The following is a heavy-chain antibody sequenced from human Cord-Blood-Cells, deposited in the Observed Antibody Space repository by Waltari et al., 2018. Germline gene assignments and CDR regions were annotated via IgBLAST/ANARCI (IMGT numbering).Heavy chain of an antibody. V-gene: IGHV1-69*06. Sequence: KKPGSSVKVSCKASGGTFSSYAISWVRQATGQGLEWMGGIIPIFGTANYAQKFQGRVTITADKSTSTAYMELSSLRSEDTAVYYCARERGMYYDSLTGYYYYYGMDVWGQGTTVTVSS. J-gene: IGHJ6*02. CDR1: GGTFSSYA. CDR2: IIPIFGTA. CDR3: ARERGMYYDSLTGYYYYYGMDV. D-gene: IGHD3-9*01.